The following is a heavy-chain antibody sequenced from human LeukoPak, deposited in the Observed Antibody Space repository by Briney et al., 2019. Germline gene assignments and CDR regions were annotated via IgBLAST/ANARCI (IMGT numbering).Heavy chain of an antibody. CDR1: GYTLATYY. Sequence: ASVKVSCRASGYTLATYYIHWVRLAPGQGLEWMGVINPDGAGTIYAQKFQGRITMSSDTSTSTVYMELRSLTSEDTAVYYCARDRTSVTREGGYWGQGALVTVSS. D-gene: IGHD1-26*01. CDR2: INPDGAGT. J-gene: IGHJ4*02. V-gene: IGHV1-46*01. CDR3: ARDRTSVTREGGY.